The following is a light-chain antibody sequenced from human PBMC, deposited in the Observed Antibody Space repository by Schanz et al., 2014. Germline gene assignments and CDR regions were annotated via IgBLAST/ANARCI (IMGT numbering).Light chain of an antibody. J-gene: IGLJ1*01. V-gene: IGLV2-8*01. CDR2: EVD. CDR3: SSYAGSPYV. CDR1: SRDVGGYNY. Sequence: QSALTQPPSASGFPGQSVTISCTGTSRDVGGYNYVSWYQQHPGRAPKLIIYEVDKRPSGVPDRFSGSKSGSTASLTVSGLQADDEADYYCSSYAGSPYVFGTGTKLTVL.